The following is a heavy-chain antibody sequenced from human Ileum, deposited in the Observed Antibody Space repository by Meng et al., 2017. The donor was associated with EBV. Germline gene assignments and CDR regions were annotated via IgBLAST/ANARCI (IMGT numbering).Heavy chain of an antibody. V-gene: IGHV1-3*04. D-gene: IGHD2-15*01. CDR3: ARSWDMAPDQNWGFDH. Sequence: VQVIQSGGEVKRPGASVKVCCTASDITCRYYLFHWVRQAHRQGLDWLRWITTANGNTKYSQTFQGRVTISRDTSANTVFMELNRLTSADTAVYFCARSWDMAPDQNWGFDHWGQGTLVTVSS. CDR2: ITTANGNT. CDR1: DITCRYYL. J-gene: IGHJ4*02.